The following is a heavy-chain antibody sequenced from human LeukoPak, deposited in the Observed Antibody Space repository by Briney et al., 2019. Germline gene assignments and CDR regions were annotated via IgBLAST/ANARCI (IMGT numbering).Heavy chain of an antibody. CDR2: INPNSGGT. D-gene: IGHD2-15*01. CDR1: GYTFTGYY. V-gene: IGHV1-2*06. CDR3: ARDWSRIVVVVAPPGY. Sequence: GASVKVSCKASGYTFTGYYMHRVRQAPGRGLEWMGRINPNSGGTNYAQKFQGRVTMTRDTSISTAYMELSRLRSDDTAVYYCARDWSRIVVVVAPPGYWGQGTLVTVSS. J-gene: IGHJ4*02.